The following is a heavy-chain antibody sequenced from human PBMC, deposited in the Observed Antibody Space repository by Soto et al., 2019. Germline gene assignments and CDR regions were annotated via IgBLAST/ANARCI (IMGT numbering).Heavy chain of an antibody. CDR3: ATDSLQWQWMILG. J-gene: IGHJ4*02. CDR2: IDYEGGNE. Sequence: QVQMLESGGGVVQPGTSLRLSCATSGFTFSNYGMHWVRQAPGKGLEWVAVIDYEGGNEHYPGSVRGRFTISRDNSKKTLYWEMNGLRVENAGDYYCATDSLQWQWMILGWGRGTLVTASS. V-gene: IGHV3-30*03. D-gene: IGHD2-15*01. CDR1: GFTFSNYG.